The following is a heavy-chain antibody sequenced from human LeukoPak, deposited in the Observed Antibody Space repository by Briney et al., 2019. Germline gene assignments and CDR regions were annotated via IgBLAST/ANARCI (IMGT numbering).Heavy chain of an antibody. Sequence: ASVKVSCKASGGTFSSYAISWVRQAPGQGLEWMGGIIPILGTANYAQKFQGRVTITTDESTSTAYMELSSLRSEDTAVYYCARDSGSPGAFDIWGQGTMVTVSS. D-gene: IGHD1-26*01. CDR3: ARDSGSPGAFDI. CDR1: GGTFSSYA. J-gene: IGHJ3*02. CDR2: IIPILGTA. V-gene: IGHV1-69*05.